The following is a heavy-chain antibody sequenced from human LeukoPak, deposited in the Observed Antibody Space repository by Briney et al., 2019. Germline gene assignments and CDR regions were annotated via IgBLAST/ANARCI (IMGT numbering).Heavy chain of an antibody. D-gene: IGHD6-13*01. CDR2: INSDGTST. CDR3: ARISGAAAQHFDY. V-gene: IGHV3-74*01. J-gene: IGHJ4*02. Sequence: GGSLRLPCAASGFTFSSYWMHWVRQAPGKGLVWVSRINSDGTSTTYADSVKGRFAISRDNAKKSLYLQMNSLRAEDTAVYYCARISGAAAQHFDYWGQGTLVTVSS. CDR1: GFTFSSYW.